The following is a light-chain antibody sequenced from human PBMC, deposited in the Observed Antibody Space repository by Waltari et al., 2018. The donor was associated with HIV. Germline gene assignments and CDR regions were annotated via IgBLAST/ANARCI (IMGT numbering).Light chain of an antibody. CDR1: SSDVGDYNF. CDR2: DVS. V-gene: IGLV2-23*02. J-gene: IGLJ3*02. Sequence: QSALTQPASVSGSPGQSITISCTGTSSDVGDYNFVTWYQQVPGKAPILLIYDVSKRPSGVSNRFSGSKSGNTASLTSSGLQAEDEADYYCCSYVGNSNWLFGGGTKVTVL. CDR3: CSYVGNSNWL.